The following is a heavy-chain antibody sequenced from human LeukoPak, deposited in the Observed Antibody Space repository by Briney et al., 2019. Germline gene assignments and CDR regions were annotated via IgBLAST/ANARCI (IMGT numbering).Heavy chain of an antibody. V-gene: IGHV3-9*01. CDR2: ISWNSGSI. J-gene: IGHJ4*02. CDR3: AKSYGSGSYYTLDY. D-gene: IGHD3-10*01. Sequence: PGGSLRLSCAASGFTFDDYAMHWVRQAPGKGLAWVSGISWNSGSIGYADSVKGRFTISRDNAKNSLYLQMNSLRAEDTALYYCAKSYGSGSYYTLDYWGQGTLVTVSS. CDR1: GFTFDDYA.